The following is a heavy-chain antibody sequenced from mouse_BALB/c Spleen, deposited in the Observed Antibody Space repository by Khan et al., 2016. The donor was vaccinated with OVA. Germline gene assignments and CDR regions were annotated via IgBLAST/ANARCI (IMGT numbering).Heavy chain of an antibody. D-gene: IGHD1-1*01. V-gene: IGHV3-2*02. Sequence: EVKLLESGPGLVQPSQSLSLTCTVTGYSITSNYAWNWIRQFPGNKLEWMGYISYSGSTNYNPSLKSRISLTRDTSTNQFFLQLNAVTTEETATYYCARGNYYGYAMDYWGQGTSSAVSS. CDR2: ISYSGST. CDR3: ARGNYYGYAMDY. CDR1: GYSITSNYA. J-gene: IGHJ4*01.